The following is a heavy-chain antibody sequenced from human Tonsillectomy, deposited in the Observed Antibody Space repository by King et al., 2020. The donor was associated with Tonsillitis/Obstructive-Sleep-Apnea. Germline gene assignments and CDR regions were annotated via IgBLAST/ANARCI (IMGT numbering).Heavy chain of an antibody. V-gene: IGHV1-18*01. CDR3: ASDYYDSSGYAHGYFQY. J-gene: IGHJ1*01. Sequence: VQLVESGAEVKKPGASVKVSCTASGYTFTSYDITWVRQAPGQGLEWMGWSRPNNGDTNYAQKLQGRVTMTSDTSTSTAYMELRSQRSDDTDVYYCASDYYDSSGYAHGYFQYWGQGTLVSVSS. D-gene: IGHD3-22*01. CDR2: SRPNNGDT. CDR1: GYTFTSYD.